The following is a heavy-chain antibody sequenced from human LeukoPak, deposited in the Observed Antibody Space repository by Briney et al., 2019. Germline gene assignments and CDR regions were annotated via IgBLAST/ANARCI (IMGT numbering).Heavy chain of an antibody. V-gene: IGHV4-59*01. J-gene: IGHJ5*02. CDR1: GGSISSYY. Sequence: PSETLSLTCTVSGGSISSYYWSWIRQPPRKGLEWIGYIYYSGSTIYNPSLKSRVTISVDTSKNQFSLKLSSVTAADTAVYYCARVGDRDWFDPWGQGTLVTVSS. CDR3: ARVGDRDWFDP. CDR2: IYYSGST. D-gene: IGHD3-16*01.